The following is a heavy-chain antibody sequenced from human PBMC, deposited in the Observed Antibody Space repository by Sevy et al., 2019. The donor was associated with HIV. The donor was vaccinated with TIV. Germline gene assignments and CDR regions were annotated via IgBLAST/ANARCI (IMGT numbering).Heavy chain of an antibody. CDR3: VRDGGDEYGAGSYYGPFDY. CDR2: INNDGTYI. V-gene: IGHV3-21*06. J-gene: IGHJ4*02. Sequence: GGSLRLSCVVSGFNFRDYSVNWVRQAPGKGLEWVSSINNDGTYIFYGSSVKGRFTVSRDNAKNSLYLHMNSLRADDTAVYYCVRDGGDEYGAGSYYGPFDYWGRGTLVTVSS. D-gene: IGHD3-10*01. CDR1: GFNFRDYS.